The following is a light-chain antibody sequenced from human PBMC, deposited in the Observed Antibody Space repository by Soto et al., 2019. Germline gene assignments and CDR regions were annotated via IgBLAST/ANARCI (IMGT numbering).Light chain of an antibody. J-gene: IGLJ2*01. CDR2: RNN. Sequence: QAVVTQPPSASGTPGQRVTISCSGSSSNIGSNYVYWYQQLPGTAPKLLIYRNNQRPSGVPDRFSGSKSGTSASLAISGLRSEDEADYYCAAWDDSLSGVRFGGGTKVTVL. V-gene: IGLV1-47*01. CDR1: SSNIGSNY. CDR3: AAWDDSLSGVR.